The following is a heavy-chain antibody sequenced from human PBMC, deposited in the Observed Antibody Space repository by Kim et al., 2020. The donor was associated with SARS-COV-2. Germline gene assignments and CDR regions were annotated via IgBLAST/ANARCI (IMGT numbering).Heavy chain of an antibody. Sequence: STYSNPSLKSRVTISVDTSKNQFSLQLSSVTAADTAVYYCARDHGGFDYWGQGTLVTVSS. CDR3: ARDHGGFDY. J-gene: IGHJ4*02. CDR2: ST. V-gene: IGHV4-31*02. D-gene: IGHD3-16*01.